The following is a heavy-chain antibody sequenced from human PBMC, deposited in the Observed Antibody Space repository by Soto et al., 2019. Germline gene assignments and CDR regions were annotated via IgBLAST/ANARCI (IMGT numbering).Heavy chain of an antibody. J-gene: IGHJ4*01. D-gene: IGHD3-9*01. V-gene: IGHV4-34*01. CDR1: GESFSGYY. Sequence: QVQLQQWGAGLLKPSETLSLTCAVYGESFSGYYWSWIRQPPGKGLEWIGEINHSGSTNYSPSLKSRATISVGTARNQFSLKLSSVTAADTSVYYCATRRYFGWPPWDWGDGTVVTVSS. CDR2: INHSGST. CDR3: ATRRYFGWPPWD.